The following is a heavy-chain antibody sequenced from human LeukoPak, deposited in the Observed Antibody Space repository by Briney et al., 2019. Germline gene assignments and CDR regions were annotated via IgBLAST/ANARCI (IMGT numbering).Heavy chain of an antibody. CDR2: IYSGGST. CDR1: GFTVSSNY. J-gene: IGHJ6*02. D-gene: IGHD1-14*01. V-gene: IGHV3-66*01. CDR3: ATEDYYYYGMDV. Sequence: GGSLRPSCAASGFTVSSNYMSWVRQAPGKGLEWVSVIYSGGSTYYADSVKGRFTISRDNSKNTLYLQMNSLRAEDTAVYYCATEDYYYYGMDVWGQGTTVTVS.